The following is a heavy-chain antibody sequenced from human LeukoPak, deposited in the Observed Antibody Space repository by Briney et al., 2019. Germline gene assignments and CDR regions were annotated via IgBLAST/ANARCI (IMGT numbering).Heavy chain of an antibody. V-gene: IGHV4-39*07. CDR1: GGSISSGSYY. J-gene: IGHJ6*03. CDR2: INHSGST. Sequence: SQTLSLTCTVSGGSISSGSYYWSWIRQPPGKGLEWIGEINHSGSTNYNPSLKSRVTISVDTFKNQFSLKLSSVTAADTAVHYCARDPWAPYYYYYYYMDVWGKGTTVTVSS. CDR3: ARDPWAPYYYYYYYMDV.